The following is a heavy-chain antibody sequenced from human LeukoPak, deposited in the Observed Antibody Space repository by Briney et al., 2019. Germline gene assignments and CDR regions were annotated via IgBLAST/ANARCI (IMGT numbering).Heavy chain of an antibody. CDR1: GFTFSSYG. CDR3: ARYKAYSSGWVDY. CDR2: IWYDGSNK. V-gene: IGHV3-33*01. J-gene: IGHJ4*02. D-gene: IGHD6-19*01. Sequence: GGSLRLSCAASGFTFSSYGMHWVRQAPGKGLEWVAVIWYDGSNKYYADSVKGRFTISRDNSKNTLYLQMNSLRAEDTAVYYCARYKAYSSGWVDYWGQGTLVTVSS.